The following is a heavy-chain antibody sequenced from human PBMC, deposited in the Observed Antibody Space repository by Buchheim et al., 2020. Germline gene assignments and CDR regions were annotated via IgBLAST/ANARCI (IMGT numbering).Heavy chain of an antibody. CDR2: MSPNSGNT. CDR1: GYTFSTYD. D-gene: IGHD3-22*01. Sequence: QVQLVQSGAEVKKPGASVTVSCKASGYTFSTYDINWVRQAAGQGLEWVGWMSPNSGNTGYAQKFKGRVTMTRDTSRSTAYMEVRSLRSDDTAVYYCARVRYYYDSSGYPDRTFDYWGQGTL. J-gene: IGHJ4*02. V-gene: IGHV1-8*01. CDR3: ARVRYYYDSSGYPDRTFDY.